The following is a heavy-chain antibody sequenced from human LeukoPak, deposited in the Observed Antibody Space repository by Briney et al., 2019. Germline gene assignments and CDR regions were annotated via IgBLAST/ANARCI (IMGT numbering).Heavy chain of an antibody. Sequence: ASVKVSCKASGYAFNIHDINWVRQATGHGLEWMGWMNPDSGNTGFAQKFQGRVTMTRNTSITTAYMELSSLRFEDTAVYYCAVHLPGDYLDRWGQGTLVTVSS. CDR1: GYAFNIHD. J-gene: IGHJ4*02. V-gene: IGHV1-8*01. CDR3: AVHLPGDYLDR. CDR2: MNPDSGNT.